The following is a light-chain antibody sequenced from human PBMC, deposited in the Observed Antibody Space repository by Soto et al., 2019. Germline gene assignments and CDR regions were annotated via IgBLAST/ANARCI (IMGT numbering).Light chain of an antibody. Sequence: QSVLTQPASVSGSPGQSITISCTGTSGDIGSYNRVSWYQQHPGKAPKLIIYEVTDRPSGVYNRFSGSKSGNTASLTISGIQAEDDAQYYCSSYRNLNTRACVFGTGTKLTVL. CDR3: SSYRNLNTRACV. CDR2: EVT. J-gene: IGLJ1*01. V-gene: IGLV2-14*01. CDR1: SGDIGSYNR.